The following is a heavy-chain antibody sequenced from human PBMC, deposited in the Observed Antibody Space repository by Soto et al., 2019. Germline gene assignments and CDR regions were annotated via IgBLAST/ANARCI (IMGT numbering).Heavy chain of an antibody. CDR2: IWYDGSNK. V-gene: IGHV3-33*06. J-gene: IGHJ6*03. Sequence: PGGSLRLSCAASGFTFSSYGMHWVRQAPGKGLEWVAVIWYDGSNKYYADSVKGRFTISRDISKNTLYVQMSSLRAEDTAVYYCAKGGEGYCSGTSCLYHMDAWGKGTTVTVSS. D-gene: IGHD2-15*01. CDR3: AKGGEGYCSGTSCLYHMDA. CDR1: GFTFSSYG.